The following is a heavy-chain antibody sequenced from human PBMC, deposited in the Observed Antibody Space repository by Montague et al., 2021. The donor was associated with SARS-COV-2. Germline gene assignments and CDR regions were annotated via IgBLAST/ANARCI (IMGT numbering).Heavy chain of an antibody. Sequence: SLRLSCAASGFIFSSYEMNWVRQAPGKGLEWVSYISNSGDTKYYADSVKGRFTISRDNAKNSLYLQMSSLRAEDTAVYYCARAGEGYYYDSSGFLYWGQGILVTVSS. CDR3: ARAGEGYYYDSSGFLY. D-gene: IGHD3-22*01. CDR2: ISNSGDTK. CDR1: GFIFSSYE. J-gene: IGHJ4*02. V-gene: IGHV3-48*03.